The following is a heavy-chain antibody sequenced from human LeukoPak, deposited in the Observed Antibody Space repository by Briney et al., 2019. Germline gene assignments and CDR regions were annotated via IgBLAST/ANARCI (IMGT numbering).Heavy chain of an antibody. CDR2: TRNKANSYTT. Sequence: QPGGSLRLSCAASGFTFSDHYMDWVRQAPGKGLEWVGRTRNKANSYTTEYAASVKGRFTISRDDSKNSLYLQMNSLKTEDTAVYYCARVKGYSGYEFDYWGQGTLVTVSS. D-gene: IGHD5-12*01. CDR1: GFTFSDHY. CDR3: ARVKGYSGYEFDY. J-gene: IGHJ4*02. V-gene: IGHV3-72*01.